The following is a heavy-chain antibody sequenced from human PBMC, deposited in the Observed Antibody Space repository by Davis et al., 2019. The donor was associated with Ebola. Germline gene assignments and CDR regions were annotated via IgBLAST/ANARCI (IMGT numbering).Heavy chain of an antibody. J-gene: IGHJ4*02. CDR3: ARQALDWECPDY. CDR2: IYPGDSDT. Sequence: GGSLRLSCKGSGYSFTSYWIGWVRQMPAHFLPFFWIIYPGDSDTRYSPSFQGQVTISADKSISTAYLQWSSLKASDTAMYYCARQALDWECPDYWGQGTLVTVSS. CDR1: GYSFTSYW. D-gene: IGHD3/OR15-3a*01. V-gene: IGHV5-51*01.